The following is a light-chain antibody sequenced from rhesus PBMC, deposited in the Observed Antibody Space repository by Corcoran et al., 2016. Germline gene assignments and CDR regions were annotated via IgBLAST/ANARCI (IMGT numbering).Light chain of an antibody. CDR3: QHSYSIPYS. J-gene: IGKJ2*01. CDR2: EAS. V-gene: IGKV1-25*01. CDR1: QGITND. Sequence: DIQMTQSPSSLSASVGDRVTITCRASQGITNDLAWYQQSPGDTPKLLIYEASTLQRGLPSRFSGRGSGTGFTRPCSSLQSEVFATFFCQHSYSIPYSFARGAKVQIK.